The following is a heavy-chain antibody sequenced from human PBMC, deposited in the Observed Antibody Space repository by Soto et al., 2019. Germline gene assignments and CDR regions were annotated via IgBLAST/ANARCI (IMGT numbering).Heavy chain of an antibody. CDR1: GFTFSSYA. V-gene: IGHV3-30-3*01. J-gene: IGHJ6*02. Sequence: GGSLRLSCAASGFTFSSYAMHWVRQAPGKGLEWVAVISYDGSNKYYADSVKGRFTISRDNSKNTLYLQMNSLRAEDTAVYYCAGDHLPNHHYDFWSGYYTGYVIYGMDVWGQGTTVTVSS. CDR2: ISYDGSNK. CDR3: AGDHLPNHHYDFWSGYYTGYVIYGMDV. D-gene: IGHD3-3*01.